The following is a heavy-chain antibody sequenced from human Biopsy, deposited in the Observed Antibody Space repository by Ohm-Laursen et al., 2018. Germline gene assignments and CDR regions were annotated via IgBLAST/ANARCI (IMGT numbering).Heavy chain of an antibody. J-gene: IGHJ4*02. CDR2: FYYSGTT. D-gene: IGHD2-21*02. V-gene: IGHV4-59*01. Sequence: PSETLSLTCIVSGGSISSYYWNWIRQPPGKGLEWIGYFYYSGTTDYSPSLKSRVTISIDKSKNQFFLKLSSVTAEDTAVYYCARDDAVTVIRGLYYWGQGALVTVSS. CDR1: GGSISSYY. CDR3: ARDDAVTVIRGLYY.